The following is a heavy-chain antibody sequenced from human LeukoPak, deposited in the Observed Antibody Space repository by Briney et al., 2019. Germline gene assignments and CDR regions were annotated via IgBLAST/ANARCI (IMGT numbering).Heavy chain of an antibody. CDR2: INPSGGST. CDR1: GGTFRTYA. J-gene: IGHJ6*04. CDR3: ARDRGFGESDV. D-gene: IGHD3-10*01. Sequence: ASVKVSCKTSGGTFRTYAITWVRQAPGQGLEWMGIINPSGGSTSYAQKFQGRVTMTRDTSTSTVYMELSSLSSEDTAVYYCARDRGFGESDVWGKGTTVTISS. V-gene: IGHV1-46*01.